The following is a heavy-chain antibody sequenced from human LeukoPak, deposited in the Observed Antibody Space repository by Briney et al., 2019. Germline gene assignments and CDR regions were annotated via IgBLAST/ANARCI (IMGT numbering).Heavy chain of an antibody. CDR3: ARDYYDFWSGPTQGFDP. Sequence: ASAKVSCKASGYTFTSYGISWVRQAPGQGLEWMGWINTNTGNPTYAQGFTGRFVFSLDTSVSTAYLQISSLKAEDTAVYYCARDYYDFWSGPTQGFDPWGQGTLVTVSS. CDR2: INTNTGNP. J-gene: IGHJ5*02. CDR1: GYTFTSYG. D-gene: IGHD3-3*01. V-gene: IGHV7-4-1*02.